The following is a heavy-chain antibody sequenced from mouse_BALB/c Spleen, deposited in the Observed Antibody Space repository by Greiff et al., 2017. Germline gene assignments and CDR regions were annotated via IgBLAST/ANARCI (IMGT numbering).Heavy chain of an antibody. J-gene: IGHJ2*01. CDR2: IYPGNSDT. D-gene: IGHD2-3*01. V-gene: IGHV1-5*01. CDR1: GYTFTSYW. Sequence: VQLQQSGTVLARPGASVKMSCKASGYTFTSYWMHWVKQRPGQGLEWIGAIYPGNSDTSYNQKFKGKAKLTAVTSTSTAYMELSSLTNEDSAVYYCTRAGWLPYYFDYWGQGTTLTVSS. CDR3: TRAGWLPYYFDY.